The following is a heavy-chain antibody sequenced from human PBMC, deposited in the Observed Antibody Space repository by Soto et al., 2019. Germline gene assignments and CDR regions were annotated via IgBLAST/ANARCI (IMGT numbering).Heavy chain of an antibody. CDR1: GGSISSYY. D-gene: IGHD6-13*01. Sequence: SETLSLTCTVSGGSISSYYWSWIRQPPGKGLEWIGYIYYSGSTNYNPSLKSRVTISVDTSKNQFSLKLSSVTAADTAVYYCARHRASSSWSWGMDVWGQGTTVTV. CDR2: IYYSGST. J-gene: IGHJ6*02. CDR3: ARHRASSSWSWGMDV. V-gene: IGHV4-59*08.